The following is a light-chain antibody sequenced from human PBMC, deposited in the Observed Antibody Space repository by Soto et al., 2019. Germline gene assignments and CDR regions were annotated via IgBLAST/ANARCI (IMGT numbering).Light chain of an antibody. Sequence: EMVCRQPRGTQSLSTEARDPLSCRARESVSSSYLAWSQQKPGQAPRLLIYGASSRATGIPDRFSGSGSGTDFTLTIRRLEPEDFAVYYCQQYGSSPPITFGQGTRL. CDR3: QQYGSSPPIT. CDR2: GAS. CDR1: ESVSSSY. J-gene: IGKJ5*01. V-gene: IGKV3-20*01.